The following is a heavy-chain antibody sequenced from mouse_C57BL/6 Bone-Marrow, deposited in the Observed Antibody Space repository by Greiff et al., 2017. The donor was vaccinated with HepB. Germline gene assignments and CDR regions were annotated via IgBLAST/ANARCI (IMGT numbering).Heavy chain of an antibody. CDR3: ARSHPYYGSKFAY. Sequence: EVQLVESGGGLVQPGGSLSLSCAASGFTFTDYYMSWVRQPPGKALEWLGFIRNKANGYTTEYSASVKGRFTISRDNSQRILYLQMNALRAEDSATYCAARSHPYYGSKFAYWGQGTLVTVSA. J-gene: IGHJ3*01. CDR1: GFTFTDYY. V-gene: IGHV7-3*01. CDR2: IRNKANGYTT. D-gene: IGHD1-1*01.